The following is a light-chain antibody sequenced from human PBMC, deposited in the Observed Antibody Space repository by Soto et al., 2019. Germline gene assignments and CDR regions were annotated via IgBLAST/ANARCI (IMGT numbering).Light chain of an antibody. CDR2: NNN. CDR3: AAWDDSLYGYV. J-gene: IGLJ1*01. Sequence: QSVLTQPPSASGTPGQRVTISCSGGSSNIGTNAVNWYQQLPGTAPKLLIYNNNQRPSGVPDRFSGSKSGTSASLAISGLQSEDEADYYCAAWDDSLYGYVFGTGTKVTVL. CDR1: SSNIGTNA. V-gene: IGLV1-44*01.